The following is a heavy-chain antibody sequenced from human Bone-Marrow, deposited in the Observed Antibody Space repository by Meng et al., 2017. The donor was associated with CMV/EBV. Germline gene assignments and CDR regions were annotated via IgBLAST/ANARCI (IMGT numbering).Heavy chain of an antibody. CDR3: ARSCSSTSCYSPFDI. CDR2: IFIDGSST. Sequence: GESLKISCAASGFTFSTYAMSWVRQAPGKGLEWVSRIFIDGSSTSYADSVKGRFTISRDNAKNTLFLQMNSLRAEDTAMYYCARSCSSTSCYSPFDIWGQGTMVTVSS. CDR1: GFTFSTYA. J-gene: IGHJ3*02. D-gene: IGHD2-2*01. V-gene: IGHV3-74*01.